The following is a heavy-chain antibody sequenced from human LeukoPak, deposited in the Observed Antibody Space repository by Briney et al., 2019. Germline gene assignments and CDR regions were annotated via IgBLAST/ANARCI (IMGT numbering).Heavy chain of an antibody. J-gene: IGHJ4*02. D-gene: IGHD3-22*01. CDR1: GGTFSSYA. CDR2: INPIFGTA. Sequence: GASVKVSCKDSGGTFSSYAISWVRQAPGQGLEWMGRINPIFGTANYAQKFQGRVTITTDESTSTAYMELSSLRSEDTAVYYCARVGHYYDSSGYYGPWGQGTLVTVSS. V-gene: IGHV1-69*05. CDR3: ARVGHYYDSSGYYGP.